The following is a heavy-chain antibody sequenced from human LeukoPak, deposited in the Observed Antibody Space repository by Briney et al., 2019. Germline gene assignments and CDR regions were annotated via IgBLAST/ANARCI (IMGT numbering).Heavy chain of an antibody. CDR2: INPNTGGT. CDR1: GYTFTSYG. CDR3: ATPVPGYGALDV. D-gene: IGHD3-9*01. J-gene: IGHJ3*01. Sequence: ASVKVSCKASGYTFTSYGINWVRQAPGQGLEWIGWINPNTGGTKYAQEFQGRVTMTGDTSLSIVQMELRSLTADDTAMYYCATPVPGYGALDVWGQGTMVTVSS. V-gene: IGHV1-2*02.